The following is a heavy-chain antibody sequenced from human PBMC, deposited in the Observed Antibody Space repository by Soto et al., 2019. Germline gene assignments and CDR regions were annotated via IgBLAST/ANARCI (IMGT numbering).Heavy chain of an antibody. CDR3: AIALSRYYYCSGSFLINYGMDV. CDR1: GGSFSGYY. V-gene: IGHV4-34*01. Sequence: QVQLQQWGAGLLKPSETLSLTCAVYGGSFSGYYWSWIRQPPGKGLEWIGEINHSGSTNYNPSLKSRVTISVDTSKNQFSLTLSSVTAADTAVYYCAIALSRYYYCSGSFLINYGMDVWGQGTTVTVSS. D-gene: IGHD3-10*01. J-gene: IGHJ6*02. CDR2: INHSGST.